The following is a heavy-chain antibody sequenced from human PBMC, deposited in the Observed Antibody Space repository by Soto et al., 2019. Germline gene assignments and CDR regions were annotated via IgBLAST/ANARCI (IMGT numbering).Heavy chain of an antibody. V-gene: IGHV1-3*01. J-gene: IGHJ4*02. Sequence: ASVKVSCKASGYTFTSYAMHWVRQAPGQRLEWMGWINAGNGNTKYSQKFQGRVTITRDTSASTAYMELSSLRSEDTAVYYCARPHFSTTYYFASWAQGPLVTVSS. CDR3: ARPHFSTTYYFAS. D-gene: IGHD3-3*02. CDR2: INAGNGNT. CDR1: GYTFTSYA.